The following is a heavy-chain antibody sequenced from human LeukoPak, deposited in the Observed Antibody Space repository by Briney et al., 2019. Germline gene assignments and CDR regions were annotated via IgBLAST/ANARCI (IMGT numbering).Heavy chain of an antibody. CDR1: GFTFSSYA. D-gene: IGHD2-8*01. Sequence: GGSLRLSCAASGFTFSSYAMSWVRQAPGKGLEWVSGFTGNDDRTYYADSVKGRFTISRDNSKNTLFLQMNTLGAEDTAVYFCAKDSCTSAICYTDKFYFDSWGQGTLVTVSS. J-gene: IGHJ4*02. CDR3: AKDSCTSAICYTDKFYFDS. V-gene: IGHV3-23*01. CDR2: FTGNDDRT.